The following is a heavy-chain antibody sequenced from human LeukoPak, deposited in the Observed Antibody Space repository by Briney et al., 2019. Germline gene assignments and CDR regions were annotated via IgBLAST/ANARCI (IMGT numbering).Heavy chain of an antibody. Sequence: SETLSLTCPVSGGSISSYYWSWIRQPPGKGLEWIGYIYYSGSTNYNPSLKSRVTISVDTSKNQFSLKLSSVTAADTAVYYCARAPLPSWTTNYYYYMDVWGKGTTVTISS. J-gene: IGHJ6*03. CDR1: GGSISSYY. CDR3: ARAPLPSWTTNYYYYMDV. V-gene: IGHV4-59*01. D-gene: IGHD3/OR15-3a*01. CDR2: IYYSGST.